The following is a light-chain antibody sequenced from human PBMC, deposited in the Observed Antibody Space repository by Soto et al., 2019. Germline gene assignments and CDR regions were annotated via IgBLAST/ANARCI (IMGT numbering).Light chain of an antibody. CDR2: EVS. V-gene: IGLV2-8*01. Sequence: SALTQPPSASGSPGQSVTISCTGTSSDVGGYNYVSWYQQHPGKAPKLMIYEVSKRPSGVPDRFSGSKSGNTASLTVSGLQAEDEADYYCSSYAGSTDVVFGGGTKLTVL. J-gene: IGLJ2*01. CDR1: SSDVGGYNY. CDR3: SSYAGSTDVV.